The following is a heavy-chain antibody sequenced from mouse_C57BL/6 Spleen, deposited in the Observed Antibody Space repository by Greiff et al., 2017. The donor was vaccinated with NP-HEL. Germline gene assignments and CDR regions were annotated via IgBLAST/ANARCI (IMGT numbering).Heavy chain of an antibody. Sequence: VQLQQSGAELMKPGASVKLSCKATGYTFTGYWIEWVKQRPGHGLEWIGEILPGSGSTNYTEKFKGKATFTADTSSNTAYMQFSSLTTEDSAIYYCARENYYGNSWFAYWGQGTLVTVSA. CDR2: ILPGSGST. V-gene: IGHV1-9*01. CDR3: ARENYYGNSWFAY. J-gene: IGHJ3*01. D-gene: IGHD2-1*01. CDR1: GYTFTGYW.